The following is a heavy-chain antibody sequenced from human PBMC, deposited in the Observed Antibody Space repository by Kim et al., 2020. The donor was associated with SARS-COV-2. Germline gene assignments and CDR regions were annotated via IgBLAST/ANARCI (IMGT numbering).Heavy chain of an antibody. Sequence: ASVKVSCKASGYTFTGYYMHWVRQAPGQGLEWMGWINPNSGGTNYAQKFQGRVTMTRDTSISTAYMELSRLRSDDTAVYYCARASDVVVVAAHPRVVDYFDYWGQGTLVTVSS. J-gene: IGHJ4*02. V-gene: IGHV1-2*02. D-gene: IGHD2-15*01. CDR1: GYTFTGYY. CDR2: INPNSGGT. CDR3: ARASDVVVVAAHPRVVDYFDY.